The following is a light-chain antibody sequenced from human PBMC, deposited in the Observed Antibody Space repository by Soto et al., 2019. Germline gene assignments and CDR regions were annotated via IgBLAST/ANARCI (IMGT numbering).Light chain of an antibody. CDR2: DNH. CDR3: AAWDVSLKGFV. Sequence: QSVLTQPPSASGTPGQSVTFSCSGSSSNIGINTVNWYQQLPGTAPQLLISDNHRRPSGVPDRFSGSKSGTSAPLAISGLQPEDEATYFCAAWDVSLKGFVFGTGTKVTVL. V-gene: IGLV1-44*01. CDR1: SSNIGINT. J-gene: IGLJ1*01.